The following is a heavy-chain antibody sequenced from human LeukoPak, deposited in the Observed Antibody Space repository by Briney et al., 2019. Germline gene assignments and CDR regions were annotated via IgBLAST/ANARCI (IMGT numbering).Heavy chain of an antibody. CDR3: AKGWQWLSSF. Sequence: GRSLRLSCAASGFTFSSYGMHWVRQAPGKGLEWVAVISYDGSNKYYADSVKGRFTISRDNSKNTLYLQMNSLRAEDTAVYYCAKGWQWLSSFWGQGTMVSVRS. J-gene: IGHJ4*02. CDR2: ISYDGSNK. CDR1: GFTFSSYG. D-gene: IGHD6-19*01. V-gene: IGHV3-30*18.